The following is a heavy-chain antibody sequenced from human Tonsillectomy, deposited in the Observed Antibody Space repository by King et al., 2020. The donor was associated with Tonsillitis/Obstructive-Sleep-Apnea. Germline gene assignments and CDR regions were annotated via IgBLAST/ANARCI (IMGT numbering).Heavy chain of an antibody. CDR1: GFTFSDYY. J-gene: IGHJ3*02. Sequence: VQLVESGGGLVKPGGSLRLSCAASGFTFSDYYMSWIRQAPGKGLEWVSYISRSGSTIYYADSVKGRFTISRDNAKNSLYLQMNSRRAEDTAVYYCARDPPGEQQLADAFDIWGQGTMVTVSS. CDR3: ARDPPGEQQLADAFDI. V-gene: IGHV3-11*01. CDR2: ISRSGSTI. D-gene: IGHD6-13*01.